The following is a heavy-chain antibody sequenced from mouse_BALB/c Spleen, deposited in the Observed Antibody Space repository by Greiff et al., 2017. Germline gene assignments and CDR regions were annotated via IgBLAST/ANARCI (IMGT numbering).Heavy chain of an antibody. CDR2: ISSGSSTI. Sequence: EVQVVESGGGLVQPGGSRKLSCAASGFTFSSFGMHWVRQAPEKGLEWVAYISSGSSTIYYADTVKGRFTISRDNPKNTLFLQMTSLRSEDTAMYCCARSTVVATGAMDYWGQGTSVTVSS. V-gene: IGHV5-17*02. CDR3: ARSTVVATGAMDY. CDR1: GFTFSSFG. J-gene: IGHJ4*01. D-gene: IGHD1-1*01.